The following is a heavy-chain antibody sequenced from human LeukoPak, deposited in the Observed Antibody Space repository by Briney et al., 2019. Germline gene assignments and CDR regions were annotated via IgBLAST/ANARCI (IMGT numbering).Heavy chain of an antibody. Sequence: ASVKVSCKASGGTFSSYAISWVRQAPGQGLEWMGIINPSGGSTSYAQKFQGRVTMTRDTSTSTVYMELSSLRSEDTAVYYCARGGLAAAGNPFDYWGQGTLVTVSS. J-gene: IGHJ4*02. V-gene: IGHV1-46*01. CDR2: INPSGGST. D-gene: IGHD6-13*01. CDR1: GGTFSSYA. CDR3: ARGGLAAAGNPFDY.